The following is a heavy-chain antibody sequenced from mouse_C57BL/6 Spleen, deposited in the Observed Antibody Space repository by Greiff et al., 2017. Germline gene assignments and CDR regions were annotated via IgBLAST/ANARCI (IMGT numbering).Heavy chain of an antibody. Sequence: QVQLQQSGAELVRPGASVTLSCKASGYTFTDYEMHWVKQTPVHGLEWIGAIDPDTGGTAYNQKFKGKAILTADKSSSTAYMELRSLTSEDSAVYYCTRRLGSGYAWFAYWGQGTLVTVSA. CDR2: IDPDTGGT. CDR1: GYTFTDYE. V-gene: IGHV1-15*01. CDR3: TRRLGSGYAWFAY. D-gene: IGHD3-2*02. J-gene: IGHJ3*01.